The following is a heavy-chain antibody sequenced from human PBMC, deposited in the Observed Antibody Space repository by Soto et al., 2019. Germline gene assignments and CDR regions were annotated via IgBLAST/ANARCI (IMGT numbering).Heavy chain of an antibody. CDR2: ISRDGGTK. V-gene: IGHV3-30*03. J-gene: IGHJ4*02. CDR3: ARESPFDY. Sequence: GGSLRLSCAVSGFTVSTYGMHWVRQAPGKGLEWVAVISRDGGTKYYADSVKGRFTISRDNAKNSLYLQMNSLRAEDTAVYYCARESPFDYWGQGTLVTVSS. CDR1: GFTVSTYG.